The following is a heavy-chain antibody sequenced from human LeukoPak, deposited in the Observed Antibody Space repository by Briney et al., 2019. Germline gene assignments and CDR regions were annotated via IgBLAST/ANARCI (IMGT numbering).Heavy chain of an antibody. CDR1: GFTFSSYA. V-gene: IGHV3-74*01. CDR3: ARAISGSYGYFDY. D-gene: IGHD1-26*01. CDR2: IKTYGSST. Sequence: PGGSLRLSCAASGFTFSSYAMHWVRQAPGMGLVWVSRIKTYGSSTTYADSVKGRFTISRDNAKNTLYLQMNSLRAEDTAVYYCARAISGSYGYFDYWGQGTLVTVSS. J-gene: IGHJ4*02.